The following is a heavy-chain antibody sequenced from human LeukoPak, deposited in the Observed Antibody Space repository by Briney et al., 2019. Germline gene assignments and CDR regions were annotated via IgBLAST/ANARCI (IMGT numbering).Heavy chain of an antibody. Sequence: SETLSLTCTVSGGSISSSSYYWGWIRQPPGKGLEWIGNIFYSGSTYYNASLKSRVTISVDTSKNQFSLKLRPVTAADTAVYYCAGLVVGTATIDYWGQGTLVTVSS. J-gene: IGHJ4*02. CDR3: AGLVVGTATIDY. D-gene: IGHD2-21*02. CDR2: IFYSGST. V-gene: IGHV4-39*01. CDR1: GGSISSSSYY.